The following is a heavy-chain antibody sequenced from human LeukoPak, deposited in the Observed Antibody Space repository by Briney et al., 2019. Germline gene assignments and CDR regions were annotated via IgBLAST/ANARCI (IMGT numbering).Heavy chain of an antibody. J-gene: IGHJ4*02. D-gene: IGHD4-17*01. CDR1: GFTFSGYA. CDR3: AKAQLRVTTGIDN. V-gene: IGHV3-23*01. CDR2: ISSSAGNT. Sequence: PGGSLRLSCAASGFTFSGYAISWVRQAPGKGLEWVSGISSSAGNTNYADSVKGRFTISRDNSKNTLYLQMNSLRVEDTAVYYCAKAQLRVTTGIDNWGQGTLVTVSS.